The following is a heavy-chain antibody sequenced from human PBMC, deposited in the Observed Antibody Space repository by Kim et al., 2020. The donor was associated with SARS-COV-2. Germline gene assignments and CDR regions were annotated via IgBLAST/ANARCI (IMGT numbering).Heavy chain of an antibody. V-gene: IGHV3-11*06. CDR3: ARFGLPRRTGSYYYYYYMDV. Sequence: RFTISRDNAKNSLYLKMNSLRAEDTAVYYCARFGLPRRTGSYYYYYYMDVWGKGTTVTVSS. J-gene: IGHJ6*03. D-gene: IGHD3-10*01.